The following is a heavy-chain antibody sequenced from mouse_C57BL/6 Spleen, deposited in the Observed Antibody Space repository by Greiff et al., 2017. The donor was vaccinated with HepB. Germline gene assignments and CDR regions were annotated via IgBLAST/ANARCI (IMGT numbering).Heavy chain of an antibody. CDR3: ARSYDGYLAWFAY. Sequence: QVQLKESGAELVKPGASVKISCKASGYAFSSYWMNWVKQRPGKGLEWIGQIYPGDGDTNYNGKFKGKATLTADKSSSTAYMQLSSLTSEDSAVYFCARSYDGYLAWFAYWGQGTLVTVSA. CDR1: GYAFSSYW. D-gene: IGHD2-3*01. CDR2: IYPGDGDT. V-gene: IGHV1-80*01. J-gene: IGHJ3*01.